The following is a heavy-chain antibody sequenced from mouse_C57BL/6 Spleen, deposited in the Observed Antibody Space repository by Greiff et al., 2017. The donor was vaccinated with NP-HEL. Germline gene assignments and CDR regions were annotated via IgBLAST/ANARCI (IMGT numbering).Heavy chain of an antibody. J-gene: IGHJ2*01. Sequence: PEQVLEWIGWIDPENGDTEYASKFQGKATITADTSSNTAYLQLSSLTSEDTAVYYCTIYYYGNFYFDYWGQGTTLTVSS. CDR3: TIYYYGNFYFDY. V-gene: IGHV14-4*01. CDR2: IDPENGDT. D-gene: IGHD2-1*01.